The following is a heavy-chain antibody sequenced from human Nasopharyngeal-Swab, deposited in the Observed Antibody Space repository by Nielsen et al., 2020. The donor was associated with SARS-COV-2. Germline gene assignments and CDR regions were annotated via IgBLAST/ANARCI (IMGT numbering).Heavy chain of an antibody. Sequence: SETLSLTCTVSGGSISSGSFSWSWIRQPAGKGLEWIGRIYTSGSTNYNPSLKSRVTISVDTSKNQFSLKLSSVTAADTAVYYCARGDGDYYEDYFDYWGQGTLVTVSS. J-gene: IGHJ4*02. CDR3: ARGDGDYYEDYFDY. CDR1: GGSISSGSFS. CDR2: IYTSGST. V-gene: IGHV4-61*02. D-gene: IGHD4-17*01.